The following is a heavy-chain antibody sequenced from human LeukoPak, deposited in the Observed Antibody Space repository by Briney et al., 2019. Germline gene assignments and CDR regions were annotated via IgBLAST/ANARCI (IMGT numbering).Heavy chain of an antibody. CDR3: ATERLQGFDY. CDR2: IYYSGST. D-gene: IGHD4-11*01. Sequence: SETLSLTCTVSGGSISSGGYSWSWIRQHPGKGLEWIGYIYYSGSTYYNPSLKSRVTISVDTSKNQFPLKLSSVTAADTAVYYCATERLQGFDYWGQGTLVTVSS. J-gene: IGHJ4*02. CDR1: GGSISSGGYS. V-gene: IGHV4-31*03.